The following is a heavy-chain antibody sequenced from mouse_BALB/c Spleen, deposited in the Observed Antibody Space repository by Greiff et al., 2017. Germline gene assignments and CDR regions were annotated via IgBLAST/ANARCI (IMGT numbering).Heavy chain of an antibody. CDR3: AIIIFAY. V-gene: IGHV1-87*01. Sequence: SGAELARPGASAKLSCKASGYTFTSYWMQWVKQRPGQGLEWIGAIYPGDGDTRYTQKFKGKATLTADKSSSTAYMQLSSLASEDSAVYYCAIIIFAYWGQGTLVTVSA. D-gene: IGHD1-2*01. J-gene: IGHJ3*01. CDR2: IYPGDGDT. CDR1: GYTFTSYW.